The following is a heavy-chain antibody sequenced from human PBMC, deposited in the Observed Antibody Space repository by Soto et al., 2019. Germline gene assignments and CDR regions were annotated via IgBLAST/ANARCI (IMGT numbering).Heavy chain of an antibody. V-gene: IGHV4-39*01. Sequence: PSETLSLTCTVSGGSLSSSSYYWGWIRQPPGKGLEWIGSIYYSGSTYYNPSLKSRVTISVDTSKNQFSLKLSSVTAADTAVYYCAGKDAGGSYSAFDIWGQGTMVTVSS. CDR3: AGKDAGGSYSAFDI. CDR1: GGSLSSSSYY. J-gene: IGHJ3*02. D-gene: IGHD1-26*01. CDR2: IYYSGST.